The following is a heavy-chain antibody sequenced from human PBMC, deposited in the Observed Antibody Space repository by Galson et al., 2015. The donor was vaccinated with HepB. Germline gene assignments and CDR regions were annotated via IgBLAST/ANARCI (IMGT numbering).Heavy chain of an antibody. Sequence: SMRLSCAASGFTFSSYAMHWVRQAPGKGLEWVAVISYDGSNKYYADSVKGRFTISKDNSKNTLYLQMNSLRAEDTAVYYCARAHYDFWSGYRRGGAFDIWGQGTMVTVSS. CDR3: ARAHYDFWSGYRRGGAFDI. D-gene: IGHD3-3*01. V-gene: IGHV3-30-3*01. J-gene: IGHJ3*02. CDR2: ISYDGSNK. CDR1: GFTFSSYA.